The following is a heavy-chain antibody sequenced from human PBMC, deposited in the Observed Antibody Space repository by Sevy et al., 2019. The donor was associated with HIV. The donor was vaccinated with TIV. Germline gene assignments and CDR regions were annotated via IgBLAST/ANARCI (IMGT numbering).Heavy chain of an antibody. CDR1: GFTFSSYS. D-gene: IGHD2-15*01. J-gene: IGHJ4*02. CDR3: ARDGRYCSGGSCYPRAEPFDY. CDR2: ISSSSSTI. V-gene: IGHV3-48*01. Sequence: GGSLRLSCAASGFTFSSYSMNWVRQAPGKGLEWVSYISSSSSTIYYAGSVKGRFTISRDNAKNSLFLQMNSLRAEDTAVYYCARDGRYCSGGSCYPRAEPFDYWGQGTLVTVSS.